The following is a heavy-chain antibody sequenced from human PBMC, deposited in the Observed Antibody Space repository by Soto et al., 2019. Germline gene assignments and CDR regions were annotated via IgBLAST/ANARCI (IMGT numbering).Heavy chain of an antibody. Sequence: EVQLVESGGGLVKPGGSLRLSCAASGFTFSSYSMNWVRQAPGKGLEWVSSISSSSSYIYYADSVKGRFTICRNNDKNSLYLQMNSLRAEDTAVYYGARDQHYYGSGSYYAGYGMDVWGQGTTVTVSS. CDR1: GFTFSSYS. CDR2: ISSSSSYI. CDR3: ARDQHYYGSGSYYAGYGMDV. V-gene: IGHV3-21*01. D-gene: IGHD3-10*01. J-gene: IGHJ6*02.